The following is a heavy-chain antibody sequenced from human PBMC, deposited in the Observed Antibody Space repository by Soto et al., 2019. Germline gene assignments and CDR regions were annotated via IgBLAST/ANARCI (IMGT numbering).Heavy chain of an antibody. CDR2: IIPIFGTA. CDR1: GGTFSSYA. D-gene: IGHD6-13*01. Sequence: SVKVSCKASGGTFSSYAISWVRQAPGQGLEWMGGIIPIFGTANYAQKFQGRVTITADESTSTAYMELSSLRSEDTAVYYCAREEGGRQQLRHYYYYSGMDVCDQGTTVTVYS. J-gene: IGHJ6*02. CDR3: AREEGGRQQLRHYYYYSGMDV. V-gene: IGHV1-69*13.